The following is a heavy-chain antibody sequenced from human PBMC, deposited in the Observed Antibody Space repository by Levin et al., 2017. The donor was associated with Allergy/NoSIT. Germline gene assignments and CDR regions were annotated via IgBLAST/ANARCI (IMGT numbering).Heavy chain of an antibody. D-gene: IGHD1-1*01. J-gene: IGHJ3*01. Sequence: PSETLSLTCTVSGGSISSGSFYWSWIRQPAGTGLEWIGRVYASGSTNYNPSLKSRVTISVDTSKNQFSLKLRSVTAADTAVYYCASWRGAFDVWGQGTIVTVSS. CDR3: ASWRGAFDV. V-gene: IGHV4-61*02. CDR2: VYASGST. CDR1: GGSISSGSFY.